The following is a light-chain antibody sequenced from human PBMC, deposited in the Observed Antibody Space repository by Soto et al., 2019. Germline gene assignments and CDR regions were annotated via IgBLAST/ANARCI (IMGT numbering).Light chain of an antibody. CDR2: GAS. CDR3: QQYGSPPQA. V-gene: IGKV3-20*01. Sequence: EIVLTQSPGILSLSPGERATLSCRASQSVSSYLAWYQQKPGQAPRLLIYGASTRATGFPARFSGSGSGTDFILTISRLEPEDFAVYYCQQYGSPPQAFGQGTRLEI. J-gene: IGKJ5*01. CDR1: QSVSSY.